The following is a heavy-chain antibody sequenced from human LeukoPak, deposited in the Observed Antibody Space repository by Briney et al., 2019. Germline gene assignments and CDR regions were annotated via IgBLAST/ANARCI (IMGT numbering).Heavy chain of an antibody. CDR1: GGSISTYY. Sequence: PSETLSLTCAVSGGSISTYYWSWIRQPPGKGLEWIGEINHSGSTNYNPSLKSRVTISVDTSKNQFSLKLSSVTAADTAVYYCARDIRGNEESVWGQGTLVTVSS. V-gene: IGHV4-34*01. D-gene: IGHD3-3*02. CDR3: ARDIRGNEESV. J-gene: IGHJ4*02. CDR2: INHSGST.